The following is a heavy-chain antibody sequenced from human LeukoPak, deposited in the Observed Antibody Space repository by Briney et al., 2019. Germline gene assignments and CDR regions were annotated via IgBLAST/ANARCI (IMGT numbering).Heavy chain of an antibody. CDR1: GYTFTSNA. J-gene: IGHJ6*02. CDR2: INAGNGNT. CDR3: AQGTVGYGMDV. V-gene: IGHV1-3*01. Sequence: GASVKVSCTASGYTFTSNAMHWVRQAPGQRLEWMGWINAGNGNTKYSQKFQGRVTITRDTSASTAYMELSSLRSEDTAVYYCAQGTVGYGMDVWGQGTTVTVSS. D-gene: IGHD2-15*01.